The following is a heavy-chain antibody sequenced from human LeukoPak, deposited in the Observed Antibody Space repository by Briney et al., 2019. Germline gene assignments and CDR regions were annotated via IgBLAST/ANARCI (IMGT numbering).Heavy chain of an antibody. Sequence: ASVKVSCKASGGTFSSYTISWVRQAPGQGLEWMGRIIPILGIANYAQKFQGRVTITADKSTSTAYMELSSLRSEDTAVYYCARQNAYYYDSSGYPEHAFDIWGQGTMVTVSS. CDR1: GGTFSSYT. V-gene: IGHV1-69*02. CDR3: ARQNAYYYDSSGYPEHAFDI. J-gene: IGHJ3*02. CDR2: IIPILGIA. D-gene: IGHD3-22*01.